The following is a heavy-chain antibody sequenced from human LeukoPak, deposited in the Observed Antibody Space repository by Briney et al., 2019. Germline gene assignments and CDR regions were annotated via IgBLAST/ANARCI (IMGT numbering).Heavy chain of an antibody. CDR3: ARTNYDFWSGYYYYYYMDV. J-gene: IGHJ6*03. CDR1: GYTFTSYD. V-gene: IGHV1-8*01. Sequence: ASVKVSCKASGYTFTSYDINWVRQATGQGLEWMGCMNPNSGNTGYAQKFQGRVTMTRNTSISTAYMELSSLRSEDTAVYYCARTNYDFWSGYYYYYYMDVWGKGTTVTVSS. D-gene: IGHD3-3*01. CDR2: MNPNSGNT.